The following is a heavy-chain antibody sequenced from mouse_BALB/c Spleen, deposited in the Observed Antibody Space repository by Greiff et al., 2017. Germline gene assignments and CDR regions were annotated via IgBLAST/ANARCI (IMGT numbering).Heavy chain of an antibody. CDR2: ISSGSSTI. CDR1: GFTFSSFG. D-gene: IGHD2-10*02. V-gene: IGHV5-17*02. J-gene: IGHJ4*01. CDR3: ARRILYGNYYAMDY. Sequence: EVQRVESGGGLVQPGGSRKLSCAASGFTFSSFGMHWVRQAPEKGLEWVAYISSGSSTIYYADTVKGRFTISRDNPKNTLFLQMTSLRSEDTAMYYCARRILYGNYYAMDYWGQGTSVTVSS.